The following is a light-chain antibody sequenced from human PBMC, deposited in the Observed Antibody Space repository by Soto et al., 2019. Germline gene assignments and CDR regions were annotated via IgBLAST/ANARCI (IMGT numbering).Light chain of an antibody. V-gene: IGKV1-13*02. J-gene: IGKJ4*01. CDR2: DAS. CDR3: QQFNSYSLT. CDR1: QGISSA. Sequence: ALQLTQSPSSLSASVGDRVTITCRASQGISSALAWYQQKPGKAPNLLIYDASSLESGVPSRFSGSGSGTDFTLTISSLQPEDFATYYCQQFNSYSLTFGGGTKVEIK.